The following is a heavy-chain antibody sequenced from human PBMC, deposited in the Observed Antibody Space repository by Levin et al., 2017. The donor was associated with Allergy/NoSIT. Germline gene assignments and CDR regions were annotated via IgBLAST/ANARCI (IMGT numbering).Heavy chain of an antibody. V-gene: IGHV3-30-3*01. CDR2: ISYDGSNK. CDR3: ARVNYYGSGSYYPPGY. J-gene: IGHJ4*02. Sequence: GGSLRLSCAASGFTFSSYAMHWVRQAPGKGLEWVAVISYDGSNKYYADSVKGRFTISRDNSKNTLYLQMNSLRAEDTAVYYCARVNYYGSGSYYPPGYWGQGTLVTVSS. CDR1: GFTFSSYA. D-gene: IGHD3-10*01.